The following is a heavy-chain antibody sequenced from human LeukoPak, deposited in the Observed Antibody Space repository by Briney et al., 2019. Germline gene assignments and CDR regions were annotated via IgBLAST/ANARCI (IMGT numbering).Heavy chain of an antibody. V-gene: IGHV1-2*02. CDR1: GYTFTGYH. CDR2: INPNSGGT. Sequence: ASVKVSCKASGYTFTGYHMHWVRQAPGQGLEWMGWINPNSGGTNYAQKFQGRVTMTRDTYISTAYMELSRLRSDDTAVYYCARDREWLRPTNAFDIWGQGTMVTVSS. D-gene: IGHD5-12*01. CDR3: ARDREWLRPTNAFDI. J-gene: IGHJ3*02.